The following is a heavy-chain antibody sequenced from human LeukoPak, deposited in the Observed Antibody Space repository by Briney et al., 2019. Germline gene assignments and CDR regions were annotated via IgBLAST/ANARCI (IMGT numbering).Heavy chain of an antibody. CDR1: GGTFSSYA. Sequence: GASVTVSCKASGGTFSSYAISWVRQAPGQGLEWMGWINPNSGGTNYAQKFQGRVTMTRDTSISTAYMELSRLRSDDTAVYYCARDTYITQDYYYYYYMDVWGKGTTVTVSS. D-gene: IGHD3-3*01. V-gene: IGHV1-2*02. CDR3: ARDTYITQDYYYYYYMDV. CDR2: INPNSGGT. J-gene: IGHJ6*03.